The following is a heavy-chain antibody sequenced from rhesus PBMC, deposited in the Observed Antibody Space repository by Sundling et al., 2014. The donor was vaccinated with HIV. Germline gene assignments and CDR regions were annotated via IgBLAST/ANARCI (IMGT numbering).Heavy chain of an antibody. CDR3: AKTTYCTGSGCLYYYGLDS. D-gene: IGHD2-21*01. J-gene: IGHJ6*01. CDR2: INSGDNT. Sequence: EVQLVESGGGLAKPGGSLRLSCAASGFTFSSYAMHWVRQAPGKGLEWVSAINSGDNTYYADSVKGRFTISRDNSKNTLSLQMNSLRAEDTAVYYCAKTTYCTGSGCLYYYGLDSWGQGVVVTVSS. CDR1: GFTFSSYA. V-gene: IGHV3-103*01.